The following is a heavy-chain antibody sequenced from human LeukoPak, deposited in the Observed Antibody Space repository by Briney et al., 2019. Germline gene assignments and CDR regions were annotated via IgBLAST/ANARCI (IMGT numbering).Heavy chain of an antibody. CDR2: INTNTGNP. CDR3: ARVHEGSYCSGGSCSGGY. V-gene: IGHV7-4-1*02. CDR1: GYTFTNYA. D-gene: IGHD2-15*01. Sequence: ASVKVSCKASGYTFTNYAMNWVRQAPGQGLEWMGWINTNTGNPTYAQGFTGRFVFSLDTSVSTAYLQISSLKAEDTAVYYCARVHEGSYCSGGSCSGGYWGQGTLVTVSS. J-gene: IGHJ4*02.